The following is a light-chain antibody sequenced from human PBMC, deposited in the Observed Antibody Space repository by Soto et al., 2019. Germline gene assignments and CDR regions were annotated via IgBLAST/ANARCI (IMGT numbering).Light chain of an antibody. CDR1: QSVSSN. Sequence: EIVMTQSPSTLSVSPGERATLSCRASQSVSSNLAWYQQKPGQAPRLLIYGASSRATGIPDRFSGSGSGTDFTLTISRLEPEDFAVYYCQQYGSPRLTFGGGTKVDIK. J-gene: IGKJ4*01. CDR2: GAS. CDR3: QQYGSPRLT. V-gene: IGKV3-20*01.